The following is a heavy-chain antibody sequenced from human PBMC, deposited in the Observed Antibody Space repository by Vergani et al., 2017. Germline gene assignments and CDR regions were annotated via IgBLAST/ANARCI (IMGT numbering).Heavy chain of an antibody. V-gene: IGHV3-66*04. Sequence: EVQLVESGGGLVQPGGSLRLSCAASGFTVSSNYMSWVRQAPGKGLEWVQVIYSGGSTYYADSLQGRFTISRDNSKNTLSLQMNNLRTEDTAIYYCAKQDFFSGNYLFYDWWQGTMVIVSS. CDR3: AKQDFFSGNYLFYD. D-gene: IGHD3-3*01. CDR1: GFTVSSNY. J-gene: IGHJ4*02. CDR2: IYSGGST.